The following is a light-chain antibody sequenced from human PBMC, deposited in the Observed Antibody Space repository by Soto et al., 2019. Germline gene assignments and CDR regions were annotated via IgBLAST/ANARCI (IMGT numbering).Light chain of an antibody. CDR2: GAS. J-gene: IGKJ1*01. CDR1: QSVTSSF. CDR3: HQYGSSPAT. V-gene: IGKV3-20*01. Sequence: EIVFTQSPVTLSLSPGERAALSCSASQSVTSSFLAWYKQKPGQAPRILIYGASSRATGIPDRFSGSGSGTDFTLTISRLEPEDFEVYYCHQYGSSPATFGQGTKVDIK.